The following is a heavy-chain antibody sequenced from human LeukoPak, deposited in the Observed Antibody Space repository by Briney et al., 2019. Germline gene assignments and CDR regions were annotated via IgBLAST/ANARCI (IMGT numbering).Heavy chain of an antibody. CDR2: IYPRDGST. CDR1: GYTFTSNY. J-gene: IGHJ4*02. Sequence: ASVKVSCTASGYTFTSNYIHWVRQAPGQGLEWMGMIYPRDGSTSYAQKFQGRVTVTRDTSTSTVHMELSGLRSEDAAVYYCARDQEGFDYWGQGTLVTVSS. V-gene: IGHV1-46*01. CDR3: ARDQEGFDY.